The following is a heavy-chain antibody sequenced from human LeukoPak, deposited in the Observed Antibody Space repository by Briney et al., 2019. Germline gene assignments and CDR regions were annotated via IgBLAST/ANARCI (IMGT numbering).Heavy chain of an antibody. V-gene: IGHV3-11*04. D-gene: IGHD1-26*01. CDR3: ARVGYSGSPGEY. CDR1: GFTFGDYY. Sequence: PGGSLRLSCSASGFTFGDYYMTWIRQAPGKGLEWVSYISSRSGNSIYYGDSVKGRFTVSRDNAKNSLYLQLNSLRGEDTAVYYCARVGYSGSPGEYWGQGTLVTVSS. J-gene: IGHJ4*02. CDR2: ISSRSGNSI.